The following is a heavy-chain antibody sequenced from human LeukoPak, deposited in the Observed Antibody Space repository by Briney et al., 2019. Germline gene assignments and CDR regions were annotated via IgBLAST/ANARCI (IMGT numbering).Heavy chain of an antibody. CDR2: IYPDDSDT. V-gene: IGHV5-51*01. CDR3: ARRVIDEYFDY. Sequence: KFGESLKISCKGSGYSFTNYWIGWVRQMPGKGLEWMGIIYPDDSDTRHSPSFQGQVTISADKSISTAYLQWSSLEASDTAMYYCARRVIDEYFDYWGQGTLVTVSS. D-gene: IGHD2/OR15-2a*01. J-gene: IGHJ4*02. CDR1: GYSFTNYW.